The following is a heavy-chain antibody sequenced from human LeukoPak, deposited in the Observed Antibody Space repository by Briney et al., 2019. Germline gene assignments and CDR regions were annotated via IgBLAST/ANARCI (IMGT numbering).Heavy chain of an antibody. D-gene: IGHD3-3*01. CDR1: GGSMSSYY. Sequence: PSETLSLTCTVSGGSMSSYYWSWIRQPPGKGLEWIGYIYYSGSTNYNPSLKSRVTISVDTSKNQFSLKLSSVTAADTAVYYCARSLITIFGVVNWFDPWGQGTLVTVSS. V-gene: IGHV4-59*12. CDR3: ARSLITIFGVVNWFDP. J-gene: IGHJ5*02. CDR2: IYYSGST.